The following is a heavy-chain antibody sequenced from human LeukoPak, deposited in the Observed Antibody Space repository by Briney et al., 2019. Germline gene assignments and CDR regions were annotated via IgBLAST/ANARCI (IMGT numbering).Heavy chain of an antibody. D-gene: IGHD2-15*01. J-gene: IGHJ6*02. CDR1: GGSISSYY. CDR3: ARHGVVVAVALRNYYGMDV. CDR2: IYYSGST. Sequence: PSEALSLTCTVSGGSISSYYWSWVRQPPGKGLEWIGYIYYSGSTNYNPSLKSRVTISVDTSKSQFSLKPSSVTAADTAVYYCARHGVVVAVALRNYYGMDVWGQGTTVTVSS. V-gene: IGHV4-59*08.